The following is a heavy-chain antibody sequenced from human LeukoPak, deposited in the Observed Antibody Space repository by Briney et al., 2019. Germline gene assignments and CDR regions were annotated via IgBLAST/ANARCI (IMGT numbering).Heavy chain of an antibody. Sequence: GGSLRLSCGASGFTLSDYAMSWVRQAPGRGLDWVSTVSYSGSSTYYADSVKGRFTISRDNSKNTLYLQMDSLRVEDTAIYYCAKVPYSDYGSGRPPFMDVWGQGTTVAVSS. V-gene: IGHV3-23*01. J-gene: IGHJ6*02. CDR1: GFTLSDYA. D-gene: IGHD3-10*01. CDR3: AKVPYSDYGSGRPPFMDV. CDR2: VSYSGSST.